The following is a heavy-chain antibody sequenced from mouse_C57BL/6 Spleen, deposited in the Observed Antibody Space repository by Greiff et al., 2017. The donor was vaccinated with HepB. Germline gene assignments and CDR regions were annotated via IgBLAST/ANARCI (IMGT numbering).Heavy chain of an antibody. J-gene: IGHJ3*01. D-gene: IGHD1-1*01. CDR2: ISNGGGST. Sequence: VHLVESGGGLVQPGGSLKLSCADSGFTFSDYYMYWVRQTPEKRLEWVAYISNGGGSTYYPDTVKGRFTISRDNAKNTLYLQMSRLKSEDTAMYYCARHDYGSSYAWFAYWGQGTLVTVSA. V-gene: IGHV5-12*01. CDR3: ARHDYGSSYAWFAY. CDR1: GFTFSDYY.